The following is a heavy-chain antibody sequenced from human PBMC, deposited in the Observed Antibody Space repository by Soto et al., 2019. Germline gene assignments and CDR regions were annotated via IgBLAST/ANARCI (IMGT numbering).Heavy chain of an antibody. J-gene: IGHJ4*02. Sequence: EVQLVESGGGLIKPGGSLRLSCAASGFTVSSNYMSWVRQAPGKGLEWVSVMYSGGTTYYADSVKGRCTISRDNSKNTLYLQMDSRRAEDTAVYYCAREGDFPYFDYWGQGTLVTVSS. CDR1: GFTVSSNY. CDR3: AREGDFPYFDY. CDR2: MYSGGTT. V-gene: IGHV3-53*01.